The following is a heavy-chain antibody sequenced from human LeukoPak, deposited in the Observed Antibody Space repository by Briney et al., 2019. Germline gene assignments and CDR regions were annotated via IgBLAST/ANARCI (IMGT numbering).Heavy chain of an antibody. CDR3: ARDGAMVRGVMDN. Sequence: PGGSLRLSCAASGFTFSSYAMSWVRQAPGKGLEWVSAISGSGGSTYYADSVKGRFTISRDNSKNTLYLQMNSLRAEDTAVYYCARDGAMVRGVMDNWGQGTLVTVSS. V-gene: IGHV3-23*01. J-gene: IGHJ4*02. D-gene: IGHD3-10*01. CDR2: ISGSGGST. CDR1: GFTFSSYA.